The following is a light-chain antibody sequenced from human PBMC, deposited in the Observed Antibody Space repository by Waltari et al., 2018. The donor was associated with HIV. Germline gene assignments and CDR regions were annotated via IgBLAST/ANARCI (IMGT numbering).Light chain of an antibody. CDR3: SSYTGSSTLGV. J-gene: IGLJ1*01. CDR1: SSDVGHYNY. CDR2: EVR. Sequence: QSALTQPASVSGSPGQSITISCTGTSSDVGHYNYVSWYQQHPDKAPKLIIYEVRSRPAVISERCAGPKSVNTASLTSSGLQNDDEADYFCSSYTGSSTLGVCGTGTRVTVL. V-gene: IGLV2-14*01.